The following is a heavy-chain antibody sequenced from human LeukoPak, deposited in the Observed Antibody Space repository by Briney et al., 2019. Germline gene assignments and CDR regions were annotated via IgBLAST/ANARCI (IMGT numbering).Heavy chain of an antibody. V-gene: IGHV3-30*02. CDR2: IRSDGSNT. CDR3: AKAGGSSWAVLDY. Sequence: SLRLSCAASGSTFSSNGMHWVRQAQGKGLEWVALIRSDGSNTYYADSVKGRLTISRDTSKHTLYLQMNSLRPEDTAVYYCAKAGGSSWAVLDYWGQGTLVTVSS. CDR1: GSTFSSNG. J-gene: IGHJ4*02. D-gene: IGHD6-13*01.